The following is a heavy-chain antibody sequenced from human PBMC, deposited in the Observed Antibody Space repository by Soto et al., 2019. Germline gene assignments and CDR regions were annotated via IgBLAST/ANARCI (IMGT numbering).Heavy chain of an antibody. J-gene: IGHJ4*02. CDR2: IGTAGDT. V-gene: IGHV3-13*01. CDR1: GFTLSKHA. CDR3: AGGTLTQSGIAY. Sequence: EVQLVEAGGGLVQPGGSLRLSCAASGFTLSKHAMHWVRQTKGKGLEWVSAIGTAGDTLYSDSVKGRFTVSSADAGTSFHLQMNSLRVEDTAVYYCAGGTLTQSGIAYWGKGILVTVSS. D-gene: IGHD1-26*01.